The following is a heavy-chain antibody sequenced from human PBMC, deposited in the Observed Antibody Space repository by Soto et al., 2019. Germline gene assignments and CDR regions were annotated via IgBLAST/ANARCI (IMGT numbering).Heavy chain of an antibody. CDR2: IYYLGRT. CDR1: SISTYY. D-gene: IGHD6-13*01. CDR3: ASQYSSSWYRYYYYGMDV. V-gene: IGHV4-59*08. J-gene: IGHJ6*02. Sequence: TSETLSLTCTVDSISTYYWNWIRQPPGKGQEWIGYIYYLGRTNYNSSLKSRVTMSIDTSKNQFSLRLRSVTAADTAVYYCASQYSSSWYRYYYYGMDVWGQGTTVTVSS.